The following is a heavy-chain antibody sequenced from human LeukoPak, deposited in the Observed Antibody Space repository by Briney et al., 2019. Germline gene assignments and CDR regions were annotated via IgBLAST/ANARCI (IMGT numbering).Heavy chain of an antibody. D-gene: IGHD3-22*01. V-gene: IGHV3-11*01. CDR1: GFTFSDFY. CDR3: AKDPPYYYDSSGYYDDY. Sequence: PGGSLRLSCAASGFTFSDFYMSWIRQAPGKGLEWVSYISSSGNTKYYADSVKGRFTMSRDNAKNSLYLQMNSLRAEDTAVYYCAKDPPYYYDSSGYYDDYWGQGTLVTVSS. CDR2: ISSSGNTK. J-gene: IGHJ4*02.